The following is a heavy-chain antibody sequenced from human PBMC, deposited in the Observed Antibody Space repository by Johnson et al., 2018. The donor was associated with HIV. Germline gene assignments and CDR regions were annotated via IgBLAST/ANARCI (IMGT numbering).Heavy chain of an antibody. Sequence: MLLVESGGGLVQPGGSLRLSCAASGFTFSSYWMSWVRQAPGKGLEWVANIKQDGSEKNYVDSVKGRFIISRDNAKNSLYLQMNSLRPEDTAVYYCAKIGQWRERLDAFDVWGQGTMVTVSS. J-gene: IGHJ3*01. D-gene: IGHD6-19*01. CDR3: AKIGQWRERLDAFDV. CDR1: GFTFSSYW. CDR2: IKQDGSEK. V-gene: IGHV3-7*01.